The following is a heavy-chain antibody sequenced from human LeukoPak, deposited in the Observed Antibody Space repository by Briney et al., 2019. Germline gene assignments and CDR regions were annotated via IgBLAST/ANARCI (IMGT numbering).Heavy chain of an antibody. Sequence: PGGSLRLSCAASGFTFSSYEMNWVRQAPGKGLEWVSYISSSGSTIYYADSVKGRFTISRDNAKNSLYLQKDSLRAEDTAVYYCARSSGSYYVGDAFDIWGQGTVVTVSS. J-gene: IGHJ3*02. CDR2: ISSSGSTI. CDR3: ARSSGSYYVGDAFDI. CDR1: GFTFSSYE. V-gene: IGHV3-48*03. D-gene: IGHD1-26*01.